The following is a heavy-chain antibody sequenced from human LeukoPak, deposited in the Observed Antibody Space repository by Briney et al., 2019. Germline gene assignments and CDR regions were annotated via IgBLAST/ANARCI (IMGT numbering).Heavy chain of an antibody. J-gene: IGHJ4*02. CDR2: INPDGTTT. CDR1: GFTFSSYW. Sequence: GGSLRLSCAASGFTFSSYWMSWVRQAPGKGLVWVSHINPDGTTTSYADSVKGRFTISRDNAQNTLYLQMNSLRAEDTAVYYCARGTALQDYWGQGTLVTVSS. V-gene: IGHV3-74*01. D-gene: IGHD2/OR15-2a*01. CDR3: ARGTALQDY.